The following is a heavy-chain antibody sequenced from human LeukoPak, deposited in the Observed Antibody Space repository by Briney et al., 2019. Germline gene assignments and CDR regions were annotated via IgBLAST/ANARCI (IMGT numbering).Heavy chain of an antibody. J-gene: IGHJ4*02. CDR2: VSGTGATT. V-gene: IGHV3-23*01. CDR3: ATDYYDRSGDFTIDY. CDR1: GFTFRDYA. Sequence: PGGSLRLSCAASGFTFRDYAMSWVRQAPGKGLEWVSVVSGTGATTHYADSVKGRLTISRDNSKNTVFLQMNSLRAEDTAVYYCATDYYDRSGDFTIDYWGQGALVTVSS. D-gene: IGHD3-22*01.